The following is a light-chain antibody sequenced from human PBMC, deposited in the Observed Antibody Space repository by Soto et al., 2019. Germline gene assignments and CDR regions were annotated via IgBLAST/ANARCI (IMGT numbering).Light chain of an antibody. Sequence: SPANVSLSPNERSTLSCGASQSVSSYLAWYQQKPGQAPRLLIYDASNRATGIPARFSGSGSGTDFTLTISILEPEDFAVYYCQQRSNLLPTFGQGTRLEIK. V-gene: IGKV3-11*01. CDR1: QSVSSY. J-gene: IGKJ5*01. CDR3: QQRSNLLPT. CDR2: DAS.